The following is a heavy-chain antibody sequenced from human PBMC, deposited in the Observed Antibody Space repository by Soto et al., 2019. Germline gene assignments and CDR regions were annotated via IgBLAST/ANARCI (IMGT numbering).Heavy chain of an antibody. CDR3: AREKRAVNWFDS. Sequence: QVQLQESGPGLLRPSETLSLTCAVSRGSVSSDLFYWSWIRQPPGKGLEWIGYIYNSRSTNYNTSLKSRVTMSLDTPNNQFFLKLTSVTAADTAVYYCAREKRAVNWFDSWGQGTLVTVSS. V-gene: IGHV4-61*01. J-gene: IGHJ5*01. CDR2: IYNSRST. CDR1: RGSVSSDLFY. D-gene: IGHD4-17*01.